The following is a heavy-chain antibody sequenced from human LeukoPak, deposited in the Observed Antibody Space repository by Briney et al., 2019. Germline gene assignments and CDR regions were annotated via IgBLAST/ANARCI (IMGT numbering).Heavy chain of an antibody. CDR3: ARAPVMGGQWLVPYYYYYGMDV. D-gene: IGHD6-19*01. V-gene: IGHV1-2*02. J-gene: IGHJ6*02. CDR1: GYTFIGYY. CDR2: INPNSGGT. Sequence: ASVKVSCKASGYTFIGYYMHWVRQAPGQGLEWMGWINPNSGGTNYAQKFQGRVTMTRDTSISTAYMELSRLRSDDTAVYYCARAPVMGGQWLVPYYYYYGMDVWGQGTTVTVSS.